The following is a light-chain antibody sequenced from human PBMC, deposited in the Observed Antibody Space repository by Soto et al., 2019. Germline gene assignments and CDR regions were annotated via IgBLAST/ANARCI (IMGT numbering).Light chain of an antibody. V-gene: IGKV1-9*01. CDR1: QYISSH. CDR3: QQVKSFLPLT. CDR2: TAS. J-gene: IGKJ4*01. Sequence: DIQMTQSPSSLSASVGDRVTITCRASQYISSHLAWYQQKPGRAPKVLIYTASTLESGVPSRFSGSGSGTDFTLTISSLQPEDFATYYCQQVKSFLPLTFGGGTKVDIK.